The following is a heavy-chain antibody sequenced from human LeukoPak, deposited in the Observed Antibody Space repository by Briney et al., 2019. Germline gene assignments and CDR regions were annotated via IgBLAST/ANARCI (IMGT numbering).Heavy chain of an antibody. Sequence: ASVKVSCKASGYIFTAYYIHWVRQASGQGLEWMGWIYPNSGGTNYAQKFQGRVTMTRDTSISTAYMEVSRLTAGDTAVYYCARPTTAAVAGTAQDWFDPWGQGTLVTVSS. V-gene: IGHV1-2*02. CDR2: IYPNSGGT. CDR3: ARPTTAAVAGTAQDWFDP. D-gene: IGHD6-19*01. J-gene: IGHJ5*02. CDR1: GYIFTAYY.